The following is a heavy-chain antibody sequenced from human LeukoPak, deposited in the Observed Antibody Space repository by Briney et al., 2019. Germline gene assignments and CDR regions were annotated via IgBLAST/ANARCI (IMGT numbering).Heavy chain of an antibody. CDR1: GYTFTTYG. CDR3: AGQMAAGTPYFFEY. CDR2: ISANNGNT. D-gene: IGHD6-13*01. V-gene: IGHV1-18*01. J-gene: IGHJ4*02. Sequence: ASVKVSCKASGYTFTTYGISWVRQAPGQGLEWMGWISANNGNTNYAQNLQGRVTMTTDTSMSTAYMELRSLRSDDTAVYYCAGQMAAGTPYFFEYWGQGTLVTVSS.